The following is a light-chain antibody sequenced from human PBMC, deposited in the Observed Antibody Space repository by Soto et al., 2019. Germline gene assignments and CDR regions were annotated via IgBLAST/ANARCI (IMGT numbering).Light chain of an antibody. Sequence: ETVLTQSPATLSVSPGERVTLFCRASQSVSRNLAWHQQKPGQAPRLLIYGASTRATGIPARFSGSGSGTDFTLTISSLEPEDFAVYYCQQRNIWPPVTFGQGTRLEIK. J-gene: IGKJ5*01. CDR2: GAS. V-gene: IGKV3-15*01. CDR3: QQRNIWPPVT. CDR1: QSVSRN.